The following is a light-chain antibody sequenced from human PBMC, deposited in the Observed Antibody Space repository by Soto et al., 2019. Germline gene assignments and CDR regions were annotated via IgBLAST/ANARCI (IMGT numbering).Light chain of an antibody. V-gene: IGKV1-39*01. CDR2: AAS. CDR1: QSISSY. CDR3: QQSYSTPET. J-gene: IGKJ2*01. Sequence: DIQLTQSPSSLSASVGDRVTITCRASQSISSYLNWYQQKPGKAPRLLIYAASSLQSGVPSRFSGSGSGTDLTLTISSLKPEDFATYYCQQSYSTPETFGKGTNLEIK.